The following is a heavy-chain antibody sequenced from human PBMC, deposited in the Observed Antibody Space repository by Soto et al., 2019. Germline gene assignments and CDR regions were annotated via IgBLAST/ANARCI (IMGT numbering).Heavy chain of an antibody. CDR3: ARVGGGGYDTSGYYYVPAFDI. J-gene: IGHJ3*02. CDR1: GFTFTSYW. Sequence: EVQLVESGGDLVQPGGSLRLSCAASGFTFTSYWMHWVRQAPGKGLVWVSRINSDGTSTSYADSVRGRFTISRDNAENTLDLQMNSLRAEDTALYYCARVGGGGYDTSGYYYVPAFDIWGQGTMVTVSS. CDR2: INSDGTST. D-gene: IGHD3-22*01. V-gene: IGHV3-74*01.